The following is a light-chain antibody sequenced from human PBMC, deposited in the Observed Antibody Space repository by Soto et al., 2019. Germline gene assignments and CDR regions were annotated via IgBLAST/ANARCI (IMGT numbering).Light chain of an antibody. Sequence: QSALTQPASVSGSPGQSITISCTGTSSDVGGYNYVSWYQQHPGKAPKLMIYDVGNRPSGVSNRFSGSKSGNTASLTISGLQAEDEADYYCSSYTSSATGVFGGGTKVTVL. J-gene: IGLJ2*01. V-gene: IGLV2-14*01. CDR2: DVG. CDR1: SSDVGGYNY. CDR3: SSYTSSATGV.